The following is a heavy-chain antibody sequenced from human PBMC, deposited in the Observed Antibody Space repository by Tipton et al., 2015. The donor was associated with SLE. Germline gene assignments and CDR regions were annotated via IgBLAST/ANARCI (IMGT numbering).Heavy chain of an antibody. Sequence: QSGAEVKKPGESLKISCKVSEYSFTTYWIAWVRQTPGKGLEWMGIIHPGNSATRYSPSFQGQVTISADKSINTVYLQWSSLKASDSAMYFCARHINWAFDYWGQGILVTVSS. J-gene: IGHJ4*02. V-gene: IGHV5-51*01. CDR1: EYSFTTYW. D-gene: IGHD7-27*01. CDR2: IHPGNSAT. CDR3: ARHINWAFDY.